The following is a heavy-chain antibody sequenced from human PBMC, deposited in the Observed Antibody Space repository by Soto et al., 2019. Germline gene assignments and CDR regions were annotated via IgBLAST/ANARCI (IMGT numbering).Heavy chain of an antibody. J-gene: IGHJ3*02. CDR2: INRDGSKK. D-gene: IGHD3-10*01. Sequence: EVHLEESGGDLVQPGGSLRLSCAASGFTLSAYWMTWVRQAPGKGLEWVANINRDGSKKSYLDSVRGRFTISRDNVGNSLYLQMDSLRADDTALYYCARAVSPGSISLYLDAFDIWGQGTMVTVSS. V-gene: IGHV3-7*05. CDR3: ARAVSPGSISLYLDAFDI. CDR1: GFTLSAYW.